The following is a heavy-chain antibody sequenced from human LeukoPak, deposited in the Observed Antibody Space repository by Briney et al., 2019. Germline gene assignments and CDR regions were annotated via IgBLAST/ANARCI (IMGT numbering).Heavy chain of an antibody. CDR3: ARARIGTYAFDI. V-gene: IGHV4-31*03. D-gene: IGHD2/OR15-2a*01. Sequence: KPSQTLSLTCTASGGSISSGAYYWSWIRQHPGKGLEWIGYIYYSGTTDYNPSLKSRITISVDTSKKQFSLWVSSVTAADTAVYYCARARIGTYAFDIWGQGTMVTVSS. CDR2: IYYSGTT. CDR1: GGSISSGAYY. J-gene: IGHJ3*02.